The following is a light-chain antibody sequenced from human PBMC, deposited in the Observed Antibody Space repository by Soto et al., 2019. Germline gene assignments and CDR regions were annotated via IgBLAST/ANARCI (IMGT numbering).Light chain of an antibody. Sequence: EIVLTQSPATLSLSPGERATLSCRASQRVGRDFLAWYQQKLGQAPRLLIYGASSRATDIPDRFSGSGSGTDFTLTISRLEPEDFAVYYCQQYASSPLTFGGGTKVEIK. V-gene: IGKV3-20*01. CDR3: QQYASSPLT. CDR1: QRVGRDF. J-gene: IGKJ4*01. CDR2: GAS.